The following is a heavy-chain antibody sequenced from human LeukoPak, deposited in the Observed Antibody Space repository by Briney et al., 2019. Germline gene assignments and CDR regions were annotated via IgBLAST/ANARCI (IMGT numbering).Heavy chain of an antibody. CDR1: GGSFSGYY. Sequence: SETLSLTCAVYGGSFSGYYWSWIRQPPGKGLEWMGEINHSGSTNYNPSLKSRVTISVDTSNNQFSLKLSSVTAADTAVYYCARLSYDILTGYIQDYWGQGTLVTVSS. CDR3: ARLSYDILTGYIQDY. D-gene: IGHD3-9*01. V-gene: IGHV4-34*01. CDR2: INHSGST. J-gene: IGHJ4*02.